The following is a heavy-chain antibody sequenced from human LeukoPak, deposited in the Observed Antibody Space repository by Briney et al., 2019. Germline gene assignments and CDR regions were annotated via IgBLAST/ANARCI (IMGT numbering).Heavy chain of an antibody. V-gene: IGHV3-9*01. D-gene: IGHD4-17*01. J-gene: IGHJ4*02. CDR3: AKGLYGDYVGYFDF. CDR1: GFTFGVYA. CDR2: ISWNSGRI. Sequence: GGSLRLSCAASGFTFGVYAMHWVRQGPGKGLEWVSGISWNSGRIDYADSVKGRFTISRDNAKNSLYLQMNSLRAEDTALYYCAKGLYGDYVGYFDFWGQGTQVTVSS.